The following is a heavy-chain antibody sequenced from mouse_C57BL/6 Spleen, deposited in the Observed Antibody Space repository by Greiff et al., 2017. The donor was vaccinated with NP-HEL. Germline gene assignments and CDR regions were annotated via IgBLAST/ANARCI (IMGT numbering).Heavy chain of an antibody. J-gene: IGHJ3*01. D-gene: IGHD2-4*01. CDR3: ARWRDYDGIGFAY. CDR1: GYSFTGYY. V-gene: IGHV1-42*01. Sequence: VQLQQSGPELVKPGASVKISCKASGYSFTGYYMNWVKQSPEKSLEWIGEINPSTGGTTSNQKFKAKATLTVDKSSITAYMKLKSLTSEDSAVYYCARWRDYDGIGFAYWGQGTLVTVSA. CDR2: INPSTGGT.